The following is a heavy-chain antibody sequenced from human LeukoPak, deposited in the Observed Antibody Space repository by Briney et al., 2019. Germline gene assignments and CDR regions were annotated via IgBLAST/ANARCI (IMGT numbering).Heavy chain of an antibody. V-gene: IGHV4-59*12. CDR3: ARGSNWGDY. D-gene: IGHD7-27*01. CDR1: GGSISDYY. J-gene: IGHJ4*02. CDR2: FSNNGTN. Sequence: PSQSLSLTCTVSGGSISDYYWSWIRRPPGKGLEWIGYFSNNGTNNYNPSLKGRVTMSVDTSKNQFSLKLSSVTAADTAVYYCARGSNWGDYWGQGTLVTVSS.